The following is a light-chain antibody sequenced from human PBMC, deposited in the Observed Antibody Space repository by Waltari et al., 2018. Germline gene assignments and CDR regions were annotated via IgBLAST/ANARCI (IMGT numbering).Light chain of an antibody. J-gene: IGKJ1*01. CDR2: GTS. CDR3: QQFVSSPRT. CDR1: QSGSNKY. Sequence: VLTQSPGTLSLSPGEKATLSCRASQSGSNKYLLWYQQKPGQAPRVLIYGTSNRATGIPDRFSGSGSGTDFTLTISRLEPEDFAVYYCQQFVSSPRTFGQGTKVEFK. V-gene: IGKV3-20*01.